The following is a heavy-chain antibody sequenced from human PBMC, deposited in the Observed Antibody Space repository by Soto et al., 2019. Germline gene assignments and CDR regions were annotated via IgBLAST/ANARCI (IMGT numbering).Heavy chain of an antibody. CDR3: AKNYFMDV. J-gene: IGHJ6*03. V-gene: IGHV3-23*01. CDR2: ISRTGDA. D-gene: IGHD3-10*01. Sequence: EVQLLEFGGGLVQPGGSLRLSCAASGFIFTNYAMSWVRQAPGKGLEWVSSISRTGDAHYADSVRGRFTISRDDSKNTLYLQLNSLRAVDTAVYNCAKNYFMDVWGIWTTVTVSS. CDR1: GFIFTNYA.